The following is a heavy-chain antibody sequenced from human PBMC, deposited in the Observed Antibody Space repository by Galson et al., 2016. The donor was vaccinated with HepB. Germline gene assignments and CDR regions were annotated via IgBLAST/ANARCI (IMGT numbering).Heavy chain of an antibody. D-gene: IGHD6-19*01. Sequence: SLRLSCATSGFTFNNYGINWVRQAPGKRLEWVAVISYDGNNRHHADAVKGRFTISRDSSTNTVYLQMNSLRTDDTAVYYCARFTQEWLDRVYYFDYWGQGTLVTVSS. CDR3: ARFTQEWLDRVYYFDY. V-gene: IGHV3-33*08. CDR2: ISYDGNNR. J-gene: IGHJ4*02. CDR1: GFTFNNYG.